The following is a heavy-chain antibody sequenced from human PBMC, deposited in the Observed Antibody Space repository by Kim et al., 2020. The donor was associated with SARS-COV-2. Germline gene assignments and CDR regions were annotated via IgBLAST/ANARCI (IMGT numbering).Heavy chain of an antibody. D-gene: IGHD3-10*01. V-gene: IGHV5-10-1*01. Sequence: GESLKISRKGSGYSFTSYWISWVRQMPGKGLEWMGRIDPSDSYTNYSPSFQGHVTISADKSISTAYLQWSSLKASDTAMYYCARYYYGSGSYATLDYWGQGTLVTVSS. CDR3: ARYYYGSGSYATLDY. CDR2: IDPSDSYT. CDR1: GYSFTSYW. J-gene: IGHJ4*02.